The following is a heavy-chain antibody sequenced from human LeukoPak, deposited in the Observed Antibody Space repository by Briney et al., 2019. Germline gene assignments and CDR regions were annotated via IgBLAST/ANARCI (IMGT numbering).Heavy chain of an antibody. CDR2: IKQDGSEK. CDR3: ARDRNYYDSSGYYGTFDL. V-gene: IGHV3-7*04. Sequence: GGSLRLSCAASGFTFSSFWMSWFRQAPGKGLEWVGNIKQDGSEKSYMDSVKGRFTISRDNAKNPLYLQMNSLRAEDTAVYYCARDRNYYDSSGYYGTFDLWGQGTMVTVSS. D-gene: IGHD3-22*01. CDR1: GFTFSSFW. J-gene: IGHJ3*01.